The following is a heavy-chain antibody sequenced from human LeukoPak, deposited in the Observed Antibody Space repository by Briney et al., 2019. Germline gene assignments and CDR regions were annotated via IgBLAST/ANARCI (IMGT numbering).Heavy chain of an antibody. D-gene: IGHD3-3*01. J-gene: IGHJ5*02. CDR1: GGSISSGGYF. V-gene: IGHV4-31*03. CDR3: ARDAVDFSGWFDP. CDR2: IHHSGST. Sequence: SQTLSLTCSVSGGSISSGGYFWSWIRQHPGKGLEWIGYIHHSGSTYYNPSLKSRISMSVDTSTNQASLKLSSVTAADTAVYYCARDAVDFSGWFDPWGQGTLVTVSS.